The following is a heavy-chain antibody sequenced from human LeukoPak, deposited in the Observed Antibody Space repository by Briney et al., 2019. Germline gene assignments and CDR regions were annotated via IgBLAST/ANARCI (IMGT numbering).Heavy chain of an antibody. D-gene: IGHD3-22*01. CDR2: ISAYNGNT. J-gene: IGHJ4*02. CDR3: ARDYYDSSGSIPRFDY. CDR1: GYTFTNHG. V-gene: IGHV1-18*01. Sequence: SVKVSCKASGYTFTNHGISWVRQAPGQGLEWMGWISAYNGNTNYAQKLQGRVTMTTDTSTSTAYMELRSLRSDDTAVYYCARDYYDSSGSIPRFDYWGQGTLVTVSS.